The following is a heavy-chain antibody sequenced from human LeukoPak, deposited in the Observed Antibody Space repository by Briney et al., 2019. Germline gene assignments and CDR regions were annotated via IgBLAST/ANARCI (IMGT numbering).Heavy chain of an antibody. D-gene: IGHD6-19*01. CDR2: IKQDGSEK. J-gene: IGHJ4*02. CDR1: GFTFSSYW. V-gene: IGHV3-7*03. CDR3: ARDHALIAVAGTSYYFDY. Sequence: GGSLRLSCAASGFTFSSYWMSWVRQAPGKGQEWVANIKQDGSEKYYVDSVKGRFTISRDNAKNSLYLQMNSLRAEDTAVYYCARDHALIAVAGTSYYFDYWGQGTLVTVSS.